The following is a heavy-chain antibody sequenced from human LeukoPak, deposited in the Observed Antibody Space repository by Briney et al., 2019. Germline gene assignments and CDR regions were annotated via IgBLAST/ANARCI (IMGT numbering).Heavy chain of an antibody. CDR1: VGSLSDYS. Sequence: SETLSLTCAVYVGSLSDYSWSWIRQSPGKGLEWIGEITYSGSTNHNPSLKSRVTISIDTSKNQFSLKATSLTAADTAVYYCARDQGGLWGQGTLVTVSS. D-gene: IGHD2-2*01. J-gene: IGHJ4*02. CDR2: ITYSGST. CDR3: ARDQGGL. V-gene: IGHV4-34*01.